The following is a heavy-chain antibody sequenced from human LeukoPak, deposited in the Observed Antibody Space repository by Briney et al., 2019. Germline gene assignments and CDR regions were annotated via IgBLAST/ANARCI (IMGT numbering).Heavy chain of an antibody. J-gene: IGHJ4*02. Sequence: SEILSLTCTVSGGSISSYYWSWIRQPPGKGLEWIGYIYYSGSTNYNPSLKSRVTISVDTSKNQFSLKLSSVTAADTAVYYCARGNRWELDIDYWGQGTLVTVSS. CDR3: ARGNRWELDIDY. CDR1: GGSISSYY. D-gene: IGHD1-26*01. V-gene: IGHV4-59*01. CDR2: IYYSGST.